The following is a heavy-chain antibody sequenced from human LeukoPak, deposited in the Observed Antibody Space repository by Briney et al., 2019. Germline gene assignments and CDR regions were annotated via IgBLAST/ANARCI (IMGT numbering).Heavy chain of an antibody. Sequence: PGGSLRLSCAVSGFTFQTFGMHWVRQTPGKGLEWVTFIRYDGSHKYYADSVKGRFTISRDDSKNTLYLQMNSLRPEDTAVYYCAKDEFGSGSYFVPDFWGQGTLVTVSS. V-gene: IGHV3-30*02. CDR1: GFTFQTFG. CDR2: IRYDGSHK. D-gene: IGHD3-10*01. CDR3: AKDEFGSGSYFVPDF. J-gene: IGHJ4*02.